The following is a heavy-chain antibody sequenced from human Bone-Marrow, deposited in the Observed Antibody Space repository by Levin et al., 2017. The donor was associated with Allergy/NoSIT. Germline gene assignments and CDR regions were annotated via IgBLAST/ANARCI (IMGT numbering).Heavy chain of an antibody. V-gene: IGHV3-74*01. CDR1: GFTSSRYW. CDR2: IYSDETSA. J-gene: IGHJ4*02. Sequence: AGGSLRLSCAASGFTSSRYWMHWVRQPPGKGLKWVSRIYSDETSADFADSVKGRFTISRDHAKTTVYLQMNSLRVEDPAVCYCARHNKPGDYCDFWGQGTLVNVYS. CDR3: ARHNKPGDYCDF. D-gene: IGHD1-14*01.